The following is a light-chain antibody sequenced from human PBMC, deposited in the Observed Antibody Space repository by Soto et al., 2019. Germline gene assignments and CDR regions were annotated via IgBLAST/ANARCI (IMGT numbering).Light chain of an antibody. CDR3: QQYDNLWT. V-gene: IGKV1-33*01. Sequence: DIQMTQSLSSLSASVGDRVTITCQASQDISNYLNWYQQKPGKAPKLLIYDASNLETVVPSRFSGSGSGTDFTFTISSLQPEDIATYYCQQYDNLWTFGQGTKVDIK. CDR1: QDISNY. CDR2: DAS. J-gene: IGKJ1*01.